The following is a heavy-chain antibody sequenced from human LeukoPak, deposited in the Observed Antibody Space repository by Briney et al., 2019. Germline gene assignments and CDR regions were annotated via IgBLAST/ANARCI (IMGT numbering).Heavy chain of an antibody. J-gene: IGHJ4*02. Sequence: ASVKVTCKASGYTFTGYYIHWVRQAPGQGLDWMGRINPNSGGTNYAQKFQGRVTMTRDTSISTAYMELSRLRSDDTAVYYCARDLGSTRGYWGQGTLVTVSS. CDR3: ARDLGSTRGY. D-gene: IGHD2-2*01. CDR2: INPNSGGT. V-gene: IGHV1-2*06. CDR1: GYTFTGYY.